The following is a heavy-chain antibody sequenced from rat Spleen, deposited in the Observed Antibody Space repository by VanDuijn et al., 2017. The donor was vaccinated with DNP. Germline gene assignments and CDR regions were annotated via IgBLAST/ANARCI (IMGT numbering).Heavy chain of an antibody. CDR2: IGSDGYAP. CDR1: GFSFSYYY. D-gene: IGHD1-3*01. J-gene: IGHJ2*01. CDR3: ARRDGSYYFDY. V-gene: IGHV5S11*01. Sequence: EVQLVESGGGLVQPGRSLRLSCAASGFSFSYYYMAWVRQAPTKGLEWVAYIGSDGYAPYYRDSVKGRFTLSRDNGKGTLYLQMDSLRSEETATYYCARRDGSYYFDYWGQGVMVTVSS.